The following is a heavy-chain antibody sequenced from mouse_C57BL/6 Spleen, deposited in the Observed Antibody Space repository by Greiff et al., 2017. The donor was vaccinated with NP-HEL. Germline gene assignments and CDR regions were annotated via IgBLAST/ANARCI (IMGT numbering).Heavy chain of an antibody. CDR3: ARPYYSNFAY. Sequence: EVQVVESGGDLVKPGGSLKLSCAASGFTFSSYGMSWVRQTPDKRLEWVATISSGGSYTYYPDSVKGRFTISRDNAKNTLYLQMSSLKSEDTAMYYCARPYYSNFAYWGQGTLVTVSA. CDR2: ISSGGSYT. CDR1: GFTFSSYG. J-gene: IGHJ3*01. V-gene: IGHV5-6*01. D-gene: IGHD2-5*01.